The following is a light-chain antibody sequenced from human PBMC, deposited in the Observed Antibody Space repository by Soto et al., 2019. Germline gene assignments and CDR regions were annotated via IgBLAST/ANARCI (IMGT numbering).Light chain of an antibody. CDR1: SSDVGGYNF. CDR3: SSYGGSNNYVI. J-gene: IGLJ2*01. CDR2: EVN. V-gene: IGLV2-14*01. Sequence: QSALTQPASVSGSPGQSITISCTGTSSDVGGYNFVSWYQQHPGKAPKLMIYEVNNRPSGVSNRFSGSKSGNTASLTISGLQAEDEADYYCSSYGGSNNYVIFGGGTKLTVL.